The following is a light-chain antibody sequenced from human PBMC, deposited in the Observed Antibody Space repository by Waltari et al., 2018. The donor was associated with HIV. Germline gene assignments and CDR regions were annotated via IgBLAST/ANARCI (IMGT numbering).Light chain of an antibody. Sequence: SALTQPCLLAGSPGQVNPGPCTGDSTDFGAYYLCPRYQHPPGKAPQLIITDVTKRPSGVSSRFSGSKSGNTASLTISGLQAEDESLYFCCAFSGGRLSWLFGGGTRVTVL. CDR1: STDFGAYYL. V-gene: IGLV2-23*02. J-gene: IGLJ2*01. CDR3: CAFSGGRLSWL. CDR2: DVT.